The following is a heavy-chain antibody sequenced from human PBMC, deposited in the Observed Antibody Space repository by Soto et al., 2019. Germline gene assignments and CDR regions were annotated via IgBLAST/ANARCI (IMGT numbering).Heavy chain of an antibody. CDR1: VGTFSSYA. CDR2: IIPIFGTA. J-gene: IGHJ6*02. V-gene: IGHV1-69*01. Sequence: QVQLVQSGAEVKKPGSSVKVSCKASVGTFSSYAISWVRQAPGQGLEWMGAIIPIFGTANYAQKFQGRVTITADESTSTAYMELSSLISEDTAVYYCARKRGQGVAAHGKYYYEYGMDVWGQGTTVTVSS. CDR3: ARKRGQGVAAHGKYYYEYGMDV. D-gene: IGHD2-15*01.